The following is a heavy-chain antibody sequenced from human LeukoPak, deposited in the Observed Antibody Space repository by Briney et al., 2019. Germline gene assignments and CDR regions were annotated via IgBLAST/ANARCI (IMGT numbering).Heavy chain of an antibody. CDR3: ARGRSGSYNYYYYGMDV. CDR1: GFTLFWHV. CDR2: IHHNGDIT. V-gene: IGHV3-64D*06. J-gene: IGHJ6*02. D-gene: IGHD1-26*01. Sequence: GGSLRLSCSASGFTLFWHVMHWVRQAPGKPLEYVSFIHHNGDITSYADSVRGRFTVSRDNSKNTLFLDLTSLRTDDTAVYYCARGRSGSYNYYYYGMDVWGQGTTVTVSS.